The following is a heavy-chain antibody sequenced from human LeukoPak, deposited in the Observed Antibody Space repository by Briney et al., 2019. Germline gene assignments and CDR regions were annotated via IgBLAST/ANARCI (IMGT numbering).Heavy chain of an antibody. CDR2: INTNTGNP. Sequence: ASVKVSCKASGYTFSRNDMNWVRQAPGQGLEWMGWINTNTGNPTYAQGFTGRFVFSLDTSVSTTYLQINSLKAEDTAVYYCARESNWNDIPFDIWGQGTMVTVSS. D-gene: IGHD1-1*01. V-gene: IGHV7-4-1*02. CDR1: GYTFSRND. J-gene: IGHJ3*02. CDR3: ARESNWNDIPFDI.